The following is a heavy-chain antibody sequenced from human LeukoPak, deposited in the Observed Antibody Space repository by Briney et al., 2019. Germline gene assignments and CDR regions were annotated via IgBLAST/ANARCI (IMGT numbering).Heavy chain of an antibody. J-gene: IGHJ4*02. CDR3: ARVYSSGWSY. V-gene: IGHV3-48*03. D-gene: IGHD6-19*01. CDR2: ISSSGSTI. Sequence: PGGSLRVSCAASGFIFSAYEMNWVRQAPGKGLEWVSYISSSGSTIYYADSVKDRFTISRDNAKKSLYLQMNSLRAEDSAVYYCARVYSSGWSYWGQGTLVTVSS. CDR1: GFIFSAYE.